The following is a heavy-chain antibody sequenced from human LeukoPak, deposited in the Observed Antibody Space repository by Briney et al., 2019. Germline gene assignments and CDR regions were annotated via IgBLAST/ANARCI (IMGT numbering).Heavy chain of an antibody. D-gene: IGHD3-10*01. V-gene: IGHV4-39*01. Sequence: SSETLSLTCTVSGGSINSHIFYWNWIRQPPGKGLEWIGSIYYSGNTFYNPSLQSRVTISVDTSKNQFSLKLSSVTAADTATYYCARHPDYGSGSYPPLSHYWGQGTLVTVSS. CDR2: IYYSGNT. CDR1: GGSINSHIFY. CDR3: ARHPDYGSGSYPPLSHY. J-gene: IGHJ4*02.